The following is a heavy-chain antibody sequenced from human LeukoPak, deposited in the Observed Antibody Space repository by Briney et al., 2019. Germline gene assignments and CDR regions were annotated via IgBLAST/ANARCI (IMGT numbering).Heavy chain of an antibody. CDR2: IIPIFGTA. D-gene: IGHD6-13*01. J-gene: IGHJ5*02. V-gene: IGHV1-69*05. Sequence: SVKVSCKASGGTFSSYAISWVRQAPRQGLEWMGRIIPIFGTANYVQKFQGRVTITTDESTSTAYMELSSLRSEDTAVYYCARVLIGSSWPNNWFDPWGQGTLVTVSS. CDR1: GGTFSSYA. CDR3: ARVLIGSSWPNNWFDP.